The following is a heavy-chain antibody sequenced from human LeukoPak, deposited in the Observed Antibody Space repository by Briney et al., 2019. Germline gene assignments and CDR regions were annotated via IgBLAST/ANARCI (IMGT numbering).Heavy chain of an antibody. D-gene: IGHD5-12*01. CDR1: GFSISNSA. CDR3: AKGAYDYIEMGYFDY. CDR2: IVASSGST. Sequence: GGSLRLSCAASGFSISNSAMRWVRQAPGEGLVWVSLIVASSGSTFYADSVKGRFTISRDSSKNTLYLQMNSLRAEDMAVYYCAKGAYDYIEMGYFDYWGQGTLVTVSS. J-gene: IGHJ4*02. V-gene: IGHV3-23*01.